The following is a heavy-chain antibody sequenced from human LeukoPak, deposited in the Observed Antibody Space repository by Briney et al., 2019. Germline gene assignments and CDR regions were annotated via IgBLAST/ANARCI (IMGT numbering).Heavy chain of an antibody. V-gene: IGHV3-15*01. J-gene: IGHJ4*02. CDR3: AARYNWNDLAY. CDR2: IKSKSDGGTT. CDR1: GFTFTNAW. D-gene: IGHD1-1*01. Sequence: GVSLRLSCAASGFTFTNAWMSWVRQAPGKGLEWVGRIKSKSDGGTTDYAAPVKGRFTISRDDSKNTLYLQMNSLKIEDTAVYYCAARYNWNDLAYWGQGTLVTVSS.